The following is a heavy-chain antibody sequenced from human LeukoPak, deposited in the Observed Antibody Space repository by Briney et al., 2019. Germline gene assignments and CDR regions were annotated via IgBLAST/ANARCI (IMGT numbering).Heavy chain of an antibody. Sequence: GGSLRLSCAASGFTFSSYAMSWVRQPPGKGLEWVSAISGSGGSTYYADSVKGRFTISRDNSKNTLYLQMNSLRAEDTAVYYCAKDLGYSSSWYISTFDYWGQGTLVTVSS. CDR2: ISGSGGST. CDR3: AKDLGYSSSWYISTFDY. CDR1: GFTFSSYA. J-gene: IGHJ4*02. D-gene: IGHD6-13*01. V-gene: IGHV3-23*01.